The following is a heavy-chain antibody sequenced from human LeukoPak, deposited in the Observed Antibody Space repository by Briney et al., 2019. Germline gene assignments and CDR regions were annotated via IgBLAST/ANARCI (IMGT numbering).Heavy chain of an antibody. D-gene: IGHD3-22*01. V-gene: IGHV4-59*01. CDR1: GGSISSYY. CDR3: ARVNYYDSSGYYYYYYYMDV. Sequence: SETLSLTCTVSGGSISSYYWSWIRQPPGKGLEWIGYIYYSRSTNYNPSLKSRVTISVDTSKNQFSLKLSSVTAADTAVYYCARVNYYDSSGYYYYYYYMDVWGKGTTVTISS. J-gene: IGHJ6*03. CDR2: IYYSRST.